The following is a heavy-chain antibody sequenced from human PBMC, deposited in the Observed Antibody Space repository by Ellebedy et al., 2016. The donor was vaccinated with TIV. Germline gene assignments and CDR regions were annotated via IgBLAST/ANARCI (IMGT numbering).Heavy chain of an antibody. J-gene: IGHJ6*03. D-gene: IGHD2-2*02. CDR3: ARGKYQLLYGDYYHMDV. CDR1: GFTFSDYY. V-gene: IGHV3-11*01. Sequence: GESLKISXAASGFTFSDYYMSWIRQAPGKGLEWVSYISSSGSTIYYADSVKGRFTISRDNAKNSLYLQMNSLRAEDTAVYYCARGKYQLLYGDYYHMDVWGKGTTVTVSS. CDR2: ISSSGSTI.